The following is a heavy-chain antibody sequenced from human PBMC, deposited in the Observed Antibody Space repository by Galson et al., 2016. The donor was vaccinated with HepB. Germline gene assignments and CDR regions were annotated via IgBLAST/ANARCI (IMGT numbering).Heavy chain of an antibody. CDR1: GFTFSSYG. D-gene: IGHD5/OR15-5a*01. CDR2: TRNRRNSFIT. V-gene: IGHV3-72*01. CDR3: VRWVSGAADY. Sequence: SLRLSCAASGFTFSSYGMHWVRQATGKGLAWVGRTRNRRNSFITEYAASVRGRFTISRDDSKNSVYLQMNSLKTEDTAVYYCVRWVSGAADYWGQGALVTVSS. J-gene: IGHJ4*02.